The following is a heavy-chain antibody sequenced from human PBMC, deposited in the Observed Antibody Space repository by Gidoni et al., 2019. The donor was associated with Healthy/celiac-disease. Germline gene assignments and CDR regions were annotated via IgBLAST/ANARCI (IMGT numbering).Heavy chain of an antibody. CDR2: IYYSGGT. D-gene: IGHD3-3*01. Sequence: QLQLQESGPGLVKPSETLSLTCTVSGGSISSSSYYWGLIRQPPGKGLEWIGSIYYSGGTYYNPSLKSRVTISVDTSKNQFSLKLSSVTAADTAVYYCARRSVEYRRPGVFGVVDLNWFDPWGQETLVTVSS. CDR1: GGSISSSSYY. V-gene: IGHV4-39*01. J-gene: IGHJ5*02. CDR3: ARRSVEYRRPGVFGVVDLNWFDP.